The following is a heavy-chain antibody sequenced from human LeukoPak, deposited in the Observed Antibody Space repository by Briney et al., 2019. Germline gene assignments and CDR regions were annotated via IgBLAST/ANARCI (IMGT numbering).Heavy chain of an antibody. J-gene: IGHJ4*02. D-gene: IGHD2-15*01. V-gene: IGHV4-34*01. CDR2: INPSGSA. Sequence: SETLSLTCAVSGGSFSGYFWSWTRQPPGKGLEWIGEINPSGSANYNPSLKSRVTISVDTSKNQFSLKLSSVTAADTAVYYCARGGPIDPFDYWGQGTLVTVSS. CDR3: ARGGPIDPFDY. CDR1: GGSFSGYF.